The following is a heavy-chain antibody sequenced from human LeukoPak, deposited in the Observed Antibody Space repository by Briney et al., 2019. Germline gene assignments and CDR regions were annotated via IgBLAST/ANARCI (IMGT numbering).Heavy chain of an antibody. D-gene: IGHD6-6*01. Sequence: GGSLRLSCAASGFTFDDYAMHWVRQGPGKGLEWVSGTRWNSGSIGYADSVKGRFTISRDNAKNSLYLQMNSLRAEDTALYYCAKGDSSSGFDYWGQGTLVTVSS. CDR1: GFTFDDYA. J-gene: IGHJ4*02. CDR3: AKGDSSSGFDY. CDR2: TRWNSGSI. V-gene: IGHV3-9*01.